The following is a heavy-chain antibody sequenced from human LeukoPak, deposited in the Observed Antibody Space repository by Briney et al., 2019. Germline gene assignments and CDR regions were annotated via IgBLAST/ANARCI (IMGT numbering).Heavy chain of an antibody. V-gene: IGHV4-59*12. CDR3: ARVGDGYFDY. D-gene: IGHD3-16*01. J-gene: IGHJ4*02. Sequence: PSETLSLTCTVSGGSISTYYWTWVRQPPGKSLEWIGYIHYSGGTNYNPSLKSRLTISIDTSQNQFSLKLASVTAADTAIYYGARVGDGYFDYWGQGTLVTVSS. CDR1: GGSISTYY. CDR2: IHYSGGT.